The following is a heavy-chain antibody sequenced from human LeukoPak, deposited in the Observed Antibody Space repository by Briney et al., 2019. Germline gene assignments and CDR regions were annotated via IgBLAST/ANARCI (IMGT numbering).Heavy chain of an antibody. CDR1: GYTFTSHG. CDR2: ISGYNVNT. Sequence: ASVKVSCKASGYTFTSHGISWVRQAPGQGLEWMGWISGYNVNTNYAQKFQVRVTMTTDTSTSTAYMELRSLRSDETAVYYCARVVSGSGYSIYWGQGTLVTVSS. CDR3: ARVVSGSGYSIY. J-gene: IGHJ4*02. D-gene: IGHD3-3*01. V-gene: IGHV1-18*01.